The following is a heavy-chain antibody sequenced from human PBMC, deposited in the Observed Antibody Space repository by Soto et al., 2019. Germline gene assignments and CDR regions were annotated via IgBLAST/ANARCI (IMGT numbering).Heavy chain of an antibody. Sequence: EVQLLESGGDLVQPGGSLRLSCAASGVTFSSYAMTWVRQAPGKGLEWVSTISGSGYSTYYADSVRGRFTISRDNSKNTLYMQMNSLRVEDTAVYYCALHDNHYGGGGYNFDYWGQGPVVTVSS. J-gene: IGHJ4*02. CDR2: ISGSGYST. D-gene: IGHD3-22*01. CDR1: GVTFSSYA. CDR3: ALHDNHYGGGGYNFDY. V-gene: IGHV3-23*01.